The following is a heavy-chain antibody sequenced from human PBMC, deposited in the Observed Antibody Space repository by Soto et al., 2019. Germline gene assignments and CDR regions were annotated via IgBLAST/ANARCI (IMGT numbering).Heavy chain of an antibody. CDR3: ARGNSGYDSHAYGDYDGGYYYGMDV. CDR2: ISSSSSYI. D-gene: IGHD5-12*01. CDR1: GFTFSSYS. Sequence: GGSLRLSCAASGFTFSSYSMNWVRQAPGKGLEWVSSISSSSSYIYYADSVKGRFTISRDNAKNSLYLQMNSLRAEDPAVYYCARGNSGYDSHAYGDYDGGYYYGMDVWGQGTTVTVSS. V-gene: IGHV3-21*01. J-gene: IGHJ6*02.